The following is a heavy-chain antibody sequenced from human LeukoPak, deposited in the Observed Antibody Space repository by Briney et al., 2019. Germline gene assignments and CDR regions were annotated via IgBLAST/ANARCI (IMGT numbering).Heavy chain of an antibody. CDR3: ARGIKYQLLYYYYGMDV. CDR2: ISAYNGNT. CDR1: GYTFTSYG. Sequence: ASVKVSCKASGYTFTSYGISWVRQAPGQGLEWMGWISAYNGNTNYAQKLQGRVTMTTDTSTSTAYVELRSLRSDDTAVYYCARGIKYQLLYYYYGMDVWGQGTTVTVSS. D-gene: IGHD2-2*01. V-gene: IGHV1-18*01. J-gene: IGHJ6*02.